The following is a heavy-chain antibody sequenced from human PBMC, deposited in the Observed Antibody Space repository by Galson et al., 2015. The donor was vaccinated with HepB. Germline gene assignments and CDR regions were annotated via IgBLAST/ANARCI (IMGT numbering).Heavy chain of an antibody. D-gene: IGHD6-13*01. J-gene: IGHJ6*03. CDR1: GGTFSSYA. CDR2: IIPIFGTA. Sequence: SVKVSCKASGGTFSSYAISWVRQAPGQGLEWMGGIIPIFGTANYAQKFQGRVTITADESTSTAYMELSSLRSEDTAVYYCARARVGTAAGGYYYYFMDVWGKGTTVTVSS. CDR3: ARARVGTAAGGYYYYFMDV. V-gene: IGHV1-69*13.